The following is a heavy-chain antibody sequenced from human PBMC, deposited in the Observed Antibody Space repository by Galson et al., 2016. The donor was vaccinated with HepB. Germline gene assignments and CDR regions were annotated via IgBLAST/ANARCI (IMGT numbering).Heavy chain of an antibody. V-gene: IGHV1-69*02. Sequence: SVKVSCKASGDTFNNFTINWVRQAPGQGLEWMGRIVPLLGVSTFAQQFQGRVTFTADKSTNTAFMELSSLRSEDTALYYCARASLPTTYNNEVGWVDPWGQGTIVTVSS. CDR3: ARASLPTTYNNEVGWVDP. D-gene: IGHD1-1*01. J-gene: IGHJ5*02. CDR1: GDTFNNFT. CDR2: IVPLLGVS.